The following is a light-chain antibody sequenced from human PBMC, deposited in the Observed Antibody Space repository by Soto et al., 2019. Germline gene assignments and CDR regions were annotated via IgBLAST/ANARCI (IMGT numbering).Light chain of an antibody. J-gene: IGKJ1*01. CDR3: QQYNSYSET. CDR1: QGISSY. V-gene: IGKV1-9*01. CDR2: AAS. Sequence: IQLTQSPSFLSASVGDRVTITCRASQGISSYLAWYQQKPGKAPKLLIYAASTLQSGVPSRFSGSGSGTEFTLTISSLQPDDFATYYCQQYNSYSETFGQGTQLDIK.